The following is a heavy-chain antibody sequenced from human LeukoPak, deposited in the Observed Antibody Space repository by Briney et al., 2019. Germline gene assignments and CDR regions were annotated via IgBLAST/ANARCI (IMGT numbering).Heavy chain of an antibody. CDR3: ARGVGAPTVFDP. Sequence: SVKVSCKASGYTFTSYGISWVRQAPGQGLEWMGWIIPIFGTANYAQKFQGRVTITADESTSTAYMELSSLRSEDTAVYYCARGVGAPTVFDPWGQGTLVTVSS. J-gene: IGHJ5*02. V-gene: IGHV1-69*13. CDR2: IIPIFGTA. D-gene: IGHD1-26*01. CDR1: GYTFTSYG.